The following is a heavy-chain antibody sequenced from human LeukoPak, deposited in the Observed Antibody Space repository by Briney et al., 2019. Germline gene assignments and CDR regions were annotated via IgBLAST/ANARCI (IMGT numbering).Heavy chain of an antibody. CDR2: IYTSGST. V-gene: IGHV4-61*02. CDR3: ARADFWSGYSSTY. D-gene: IGHD3-3*01. Sequence: SQTLSLTCTVSGGSISSGSYYWSWIRQPAGKGLEWIGRIYTSGSTNYNPSLKSPVTISVDTSKNQFSLKLSSVTAADTAVYYCARADFWSGYSSTYWGQGTLVTVTS. CDR1: GGSISSGSYY. J-gene: IGHJ4*02.